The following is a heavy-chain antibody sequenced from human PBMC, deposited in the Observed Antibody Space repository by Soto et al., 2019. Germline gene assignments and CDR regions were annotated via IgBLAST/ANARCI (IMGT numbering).Heavy chain of an antibody. D-gene: IGHD3-22*01. V-gene: IGHV4-30-4*01. Sequence: QVQLQESGPGLVKPSQTLSLTCTVSGGSISSGDYYWSWIRQPPGKGLEWIGYIYYSGSTYYNPSLKGRFTISLDTSKNQFSLQLSSVTAADTAVYYCARDGDYYDSSGYYWRYFDYWGQGTLVTVSS. CDR3: ARDGDYYDSSGYYWRYFDY. CDR2: IYYSGST. J-gene: IGHJ4*02. CDR1: GGSISSGDYY.